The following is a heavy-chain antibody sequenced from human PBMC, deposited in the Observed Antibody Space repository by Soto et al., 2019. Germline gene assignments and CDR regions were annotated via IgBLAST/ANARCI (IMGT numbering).Heavy chain of an antibody. CDR1: GFTFSSYS. J-gene: IGHJ6*02. V-gene: IGHV3-21*01. D-gene: IGHD6-13*01. CDR3: ARDGSSWYVAYYYGMDV. Sequence: GGSLRLSCAASGFTFSSYSMNWVRQAPGKGLEWVPSISSSSSYIYYADSVKGRFTISRGNAKNSLYLQMNSLRAEDTAVYYCARDGSSWYVAYYYGMDVWGQGTTVTVSS. CDR2: ISSSSSYI.